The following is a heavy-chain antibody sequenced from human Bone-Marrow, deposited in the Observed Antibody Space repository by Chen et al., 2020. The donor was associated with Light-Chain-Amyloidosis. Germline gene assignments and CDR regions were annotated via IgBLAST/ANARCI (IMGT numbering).Heavy chain of an antibody. CDR1: GGPIRSDNYY. CDR2: IYLSRNT. V-gene: IGHV4-61*02. Sequence: QVQLQESVPGLVKPSQTLSLPCTVSGGPIRSDNYYWSWIRQPAGKGLEWIGHIYLSRNTNYNPSLKSRVTISLDTSKNQFSLNLSSVTAADTAVYYCARSYSGYFDYWGQGTQVTVSS. CDR3: ARSYSGYFDY. D-gene: IGHD5-12*01. J-gene: IGHJ4*02.